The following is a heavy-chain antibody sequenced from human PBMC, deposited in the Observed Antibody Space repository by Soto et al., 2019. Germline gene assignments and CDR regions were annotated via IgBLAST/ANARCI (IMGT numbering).Heavy chain of an antibody. J-gene: IGHJ5*02. Sequence: EVQLVESGGGLVKPGGSPRLSCAASGFTFSSYSMNWVRQAPGKGLEWVSSISSSSSYIYYADSVKGRFTISRDNAKNSLYLQMNSLRAEDTAVYYCARDVRGWQQLVLWFDPWGQGTLVTVSS. CDR2: ISSSSSYI. D-gene: IGHD6-13*01. CDR1: GFTFSSYS. V-gene: IGHV3-21*01. CDR3: ARDVRGWQQLVLWFDP.